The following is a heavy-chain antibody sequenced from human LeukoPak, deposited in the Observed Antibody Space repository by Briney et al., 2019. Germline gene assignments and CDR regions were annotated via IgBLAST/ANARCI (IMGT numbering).Heavy chain of an antibody. J-gene: IGHJ3*02. Sequence: GASVKVSCKASGYTFTSYYMHWVRQAPGQGLEWTGIINPSGGSTSYAQKFQGRVTMTRDTSTSTVYMELSSVTAADTAVYYCARTDPYYYDSNAFDIWGQGTMVTVSS. D-gene: IGHD3-22*01. CDR2: INPSGGST. CDR1: GYTFTSYY. CDR3: ARTDPYYYDSNAFDI. V-gene: IGHV1-46*01.